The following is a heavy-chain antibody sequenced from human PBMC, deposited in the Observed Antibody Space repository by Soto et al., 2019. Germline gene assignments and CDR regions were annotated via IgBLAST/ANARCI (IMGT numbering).Heavy chain of an antibody. D-gene: IGHD3-3*01. Sequence: SETLSLTCAVYGGSFSGYYWSWIRQPPGQGLEWIGEINHSGSTNYNPSLKRRVTISVDTSKNQFSLKLSSVTAADTAVYYCARGRRGLPYYDFWSGYYSSKAFDIWGQGTMVTVSS. CDR1: GGSFSGYY. CDR3: ARGRRGLPYYDFWSGYYSSKAFDI. J-gene: IGHJ3*02. V-gene: IGHV4-34*01. CDR2: INHSGST.